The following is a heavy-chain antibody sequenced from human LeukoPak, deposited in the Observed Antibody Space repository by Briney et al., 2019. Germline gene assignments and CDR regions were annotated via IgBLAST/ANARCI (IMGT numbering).Heavy chain of an antibody. J-gene: IGHJ3*02. CDR1: GFTVSSNY. D-gene: IGHD4-17*01. CDR2: IYSGGST. Sequence: GGSLRLSCAASGFTVSSNYMSWVRQAPGKGLEWVSVIYSGGSTYYADSVKGRFTISRDNSKNTLYLQMNSLRAEDTAVYYCVRNTVTDDGFDIWGQGTMVTVSP. V-gene: IGHV3-66*01. CDR3: VRNTVTDDGFDI.